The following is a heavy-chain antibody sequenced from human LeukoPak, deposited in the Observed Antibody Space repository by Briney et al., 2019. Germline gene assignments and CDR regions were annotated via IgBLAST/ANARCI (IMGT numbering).Heavy chain of an antibody. CDR3: ATVDYYGSGSLDY. J-gene: IGHJ4*02. Sequence: ASVKVSCKASGYTFTGYYMHWVRQAPGQGLEWMGWINPNSGGTNYAQKFQGWVTMTRDTSISTAYMELSSLRSEDTAVYYCATVDYYGSGSLDYWGQGTLVTVSS. V-gene: IGHV1-2*04. CDR1: GYTFTGYY. D-gene: IGHD3-10*01. CDR2: INPNSGGT.